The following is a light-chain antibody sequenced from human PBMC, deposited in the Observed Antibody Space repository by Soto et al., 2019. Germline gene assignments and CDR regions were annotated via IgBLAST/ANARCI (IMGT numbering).Light chain of an antibody. CDR2: GAS. CDR3: QQYNNWPPYT. J-gene: IGKJ2*01. Sequence: EIVMTQSPATLSVSPGERATLSCRASQSVSSNLAWYQQKPGQAPRLLIYGASTRATGIPDRFSGSGSGTEFTLTISGLQSEDCAVYYCQQYNNWPPYTFGQGTKLEIK. V-gene: IGKV3-15*01. CDR1: QSVSSN.